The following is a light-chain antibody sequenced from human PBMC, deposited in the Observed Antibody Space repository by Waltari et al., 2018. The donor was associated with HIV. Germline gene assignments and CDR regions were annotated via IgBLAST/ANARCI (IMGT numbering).Light chain of an antibody. V-gene: IGLV3-19*01. CDR2: GGN. CDR1: NLRSFC. CDR3: HSRDTDGDHYV. Sequence: SSDLTQDPVVSVALAQTIKLRCSVDNLRSFCVNGYQHRPGQAPVLVVYGGNRRPSGIPDRFSASNSGNTSSLIISNSQAVDEADYFCHSRDTDGDHYVFGGGTRVIV. J-gene: IGLJ1*01.